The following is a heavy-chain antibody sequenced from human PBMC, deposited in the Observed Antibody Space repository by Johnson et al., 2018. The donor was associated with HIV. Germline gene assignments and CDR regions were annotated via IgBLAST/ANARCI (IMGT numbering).Heavy chain of an antibody. J-gene: IGHJ3*02. CDR1: GFTVIGNY. CDR3: ARGVDGAFDI. CDR2: IYSGGST. Sequence: MQLVESGGGLIQPGGSLRLSCAASGFTVIGNYMSWVRQAPGKGLDWVSVIYSGGSTYYADSVKGRFTLSRDNSKNTLYLQRNSLRAEDTAVYYCARGVDGAFDIWGQGTMVTVSS. D-gene: IGHD3-10*01. V-gene: IGHV3-66*03.